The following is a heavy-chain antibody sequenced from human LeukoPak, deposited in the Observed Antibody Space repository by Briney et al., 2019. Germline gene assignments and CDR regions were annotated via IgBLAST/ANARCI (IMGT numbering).Heavy chain of an antibody. J-gene: IGHJ4*02. CDR1: GFTFSSYW. CDR2: IKQDGSEK. V-gene: IGHV3-7*01. CDR3: ARDYFGTLPLDY. D-gene: IGHD3-10*01. Sequence: PGGSLRLSCVASGFTFSSYWMSWVRQAPGKGLEWVANIKQDGSEKYYVDSVKGRFTISRDNAKNSLYLQMNSLRAEDTAVYYCARDYFGTLPLDYWGQGTLVTVSS.